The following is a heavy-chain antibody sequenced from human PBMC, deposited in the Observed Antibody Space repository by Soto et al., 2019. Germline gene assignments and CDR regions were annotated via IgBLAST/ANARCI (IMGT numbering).Heavy chain of an antibody. D-gene: IGHD4-17*01. CDR2: IYSGGST. Sequence: PGGSLRLSCAASGFTVSSNYMNWVRQAPGKGLEWVSVIYSGGSTYYADSVKGRFTISRDNSKNTLYLQMNSLRAEDTAVYYCARNRNTVIYYYGMDVWGQGTTVTVSS. V-gene: IGHV3-53*01. J-gene: IGHJ6*02. CDR3: ARNRNTVIYYYGMDV. CDR1: GFTVSSNY.